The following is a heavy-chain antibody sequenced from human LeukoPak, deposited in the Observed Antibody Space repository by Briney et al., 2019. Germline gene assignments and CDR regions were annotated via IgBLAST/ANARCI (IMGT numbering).Heavy chain of an antibody. J-gene: IGHJ4*02. D-gene: IGHD6-13*01. CDR3: AREAGIAAAGTRGDFDY. Sequence: RRASVKVSCKASGGTFSSYAISWVRQAPGQGLEWMGGIIPIFGTGNYAQKFQSRVTITADESTSTAYMELSSLRSEDTAVYYCAREAGIAAAGTRGDFDYWGQGTLVTVSS. V-gene: IGHV1-69*13. CDR1: GGTFSSYA. CDR2: IIPIFGTG.